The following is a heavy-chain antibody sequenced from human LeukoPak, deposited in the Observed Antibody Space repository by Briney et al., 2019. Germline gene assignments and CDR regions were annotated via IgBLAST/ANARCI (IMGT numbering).Heavy chain of an antibody. D-gene: IGHD4-17*01. CDR2: IYSGGST. Sequence: GGSLRLSCAASGFTFSSYAMSWVRQAPGKGLEWVSVIYSGGSTYYADSVKGRFTISRDNSKNTLFLQMNSLRAEDTAVYYCARGSNTVTEFDYWGQGTLVTVSS. CDR3: ARGSNTVTEFDY. V-gene: IGHV3-53*01. CDR1: GFTFSSYA. J-gene: IGHJ4*02.